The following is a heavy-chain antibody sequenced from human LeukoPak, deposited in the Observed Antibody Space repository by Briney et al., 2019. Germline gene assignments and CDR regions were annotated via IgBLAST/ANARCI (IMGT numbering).Heavy chain of an antibody. J-gene: IGHJ4*02. CDR3: ANVEWPLDY. V-gene: IGHV3-48*03. Sequence: PGGSLRLSCAASGFTFSSYEMNWVRQAPGKGLEWVSYISSSGSTIYYADSVEGRFTISRDNAKNTLYVQMNSLRAEDTAVYYCANVEWPLDYWGQGTLVTVSS. D-gene: IGHD1-26*01. CDR2: ISSSGSTI. CDR1: GFTFSSYE.